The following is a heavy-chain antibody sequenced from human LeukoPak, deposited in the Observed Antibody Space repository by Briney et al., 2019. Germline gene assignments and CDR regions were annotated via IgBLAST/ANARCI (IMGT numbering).Heavy chain of an antibody. CDR3: ARDKPNSSSWSGSDY. CDR1: GFTFSSYA. CDR2: ISYDGSNK. J-gene: IGHJ4*02. Sequence: GGSLRLSCAASGFTFSSYAMHWVRQAPGKGLEWVAVISYDGSNKYYADSVKGRFTISRDNSKNTLYLQMNSLRAEDTAVYYCARDKPNSSSWSGSDYWGQGTLVTVSS. V-gene: IGHV3-30*04. D-gene: IGHD6-13*01.